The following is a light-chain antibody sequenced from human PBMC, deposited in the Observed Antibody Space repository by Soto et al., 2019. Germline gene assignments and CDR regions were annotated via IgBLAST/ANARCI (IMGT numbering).Light chain of an antibody. J-gene: IGKJ1*01. CDR2: GAS. CDR1: QSIRYY. V-gene: IGKV1-5*01. CDR3: HPDISNFQT. Sequence: DIQLTQSPPTLSASVGDRVTITCRASQSIRYYLAWYQQMPGKAPKLLIYGASSLQSGVPSRFSGSGSGTEFSLTISSLQPDDFVTYFCHPDISNFQTFGERAMVDIK.